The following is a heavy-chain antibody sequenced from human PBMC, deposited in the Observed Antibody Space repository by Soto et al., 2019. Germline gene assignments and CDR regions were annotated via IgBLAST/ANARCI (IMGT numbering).Heavy chain of an antibody. CDR3: AKDLGYSYGPAYYYYYYGMDV. V-gene: IGHV3-9*01. CDR1: GFTFDDYA. D-gene: IGHD5-18*01. J-gene: IGHJ6*02. CDR2: ISWNSGSI. Sequence: GGSLRLSCAASGFTFDDYAMHWVRQAPGKGLEWVSGISWNSGSIGYADSVKGRFTISRDNAKNSLYLQMNSLRAEDTALYYCAKDLGYSYGPAYYYYYYGMDVWGQGTTVTVSS.